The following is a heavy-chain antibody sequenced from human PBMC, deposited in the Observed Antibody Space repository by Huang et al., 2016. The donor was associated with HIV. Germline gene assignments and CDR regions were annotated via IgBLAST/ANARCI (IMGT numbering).Heavy chain of an antibody. CDR2: KSEDGRNK. Sequence: QVQLVESGGGLVQPGRSLRLSCAASGFTFTNYAIHGVRQAPGKGLEWVAFKSEDGRNKVYADTVKGRFTIARDNSKSTLYLLMNSLRVDDTALYYCARSAVPGDGDWFDPWGQGTLVTVSS. CDR1: GFTFTNYA. D-gene: IGHD6-19*01. V-gene: IGHV3-30*04. J-gene: IGHJ5*02. CDR3: ARSAVPGDGDWFDP.